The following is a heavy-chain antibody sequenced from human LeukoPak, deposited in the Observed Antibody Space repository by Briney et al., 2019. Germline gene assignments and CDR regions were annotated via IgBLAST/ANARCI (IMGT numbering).Heavy chain of an antibody. CDR2: ITWNSGSI. V-gene: IGHV3-9*01. Sequence: GGSLRLSCAASGFTFDDYTMHWVRQAPGKGLEWVSGITWNSGSIGYADSVRGRFTISRDNAKNSLYLEMNSLRAEDTALYYCSKEEHFASWGQGTLVTVSS. D-gene: IGHD1-1*01. CDR3: SKEEHFAS. CDR1: GFTFDDYT. J-gene: IGHJ4*02.